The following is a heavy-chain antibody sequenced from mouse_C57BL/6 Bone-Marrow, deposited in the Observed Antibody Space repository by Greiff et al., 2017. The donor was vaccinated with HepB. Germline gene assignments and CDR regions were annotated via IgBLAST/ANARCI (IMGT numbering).Heavy chain of an antibody. Sequence: DVKLVESGGGLVKPGGSLKLSCAASGFTFSDYGMHWVRQAPEKGLEWVAYISSGSSTIYYADTVKGRFTISRDNAKNTLFLQMTSLRSEDTAMYYCARSGRRAMDYWGQGTSVTVSS. CDR2: ISSGSSTI. CDR3: ARSGRRAMDY. J-gene: IGHJ4*01. V-gene: IGHV5-17*01. CDR1: GFTFSDYG. D-gene: IGHD3-1*01.